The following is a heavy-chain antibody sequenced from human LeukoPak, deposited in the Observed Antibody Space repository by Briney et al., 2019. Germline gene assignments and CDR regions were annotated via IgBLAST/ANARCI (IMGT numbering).Heavy chain of an antibody. V-gene: IGHV1-69*05. CDR2: TIPIFGTA. D-gene: IGHD3-10*01. Sequence: SVKVSCKASGGTFSSYAISWVRQAPGQGLEWMGGTIPIFGTANYAQKFQGRVTMTTDTSTSTAYMELRSLRSDDTAVFYCARCGSGSHPADPYYYYMDVWGKGTTVTISS. J-gene: IGHJ6*03. CDR1: GGTFSSYA. CDR3: ARCGSGSHPADPYYYYMDV.